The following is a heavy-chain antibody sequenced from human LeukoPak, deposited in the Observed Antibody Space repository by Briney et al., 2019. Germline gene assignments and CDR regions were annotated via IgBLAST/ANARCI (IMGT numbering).Heavy chain of an antibody. CDR1: VYTFTGYY. J-gene: IGHJ3*02. V-gene: IGHV1-2*02. CDR2: INPNSGGT. Sequence: ASVKVSCKASVYTFTGYYMHWVRQAPGQGLEWMGWINPNSGGTNYAQKFQGRVTMTRDTSISTAYMELSSLRSDDTAVYYCAITVTSQLLWYLNDAFDIWGQGTMVTVSS. CDR3: AITVTSQLLWYLNDAFDI. D-gene: IGHD2-2*01.